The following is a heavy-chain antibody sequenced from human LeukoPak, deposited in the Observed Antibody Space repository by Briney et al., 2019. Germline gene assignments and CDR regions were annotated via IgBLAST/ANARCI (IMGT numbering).Heavy chain of an antibody. V-gene: IGHV3-21*01. CDR1: GFTFSSYA. J-gene: IGHJ5*02. CDR2: ISSSSGFI. Sequence: PGGSLRLSCAASGFTFSSYAMSWVRQAPGKGLEWVSSISSSSGFIYYADLVKGRFTISRDNAKNSLYLQMNSLRAEDTAVYYCARAVGSSSSWGQGTLVTVSS. CDR3: ARAVGSSSS. D-gene: IGHD6-6*01.